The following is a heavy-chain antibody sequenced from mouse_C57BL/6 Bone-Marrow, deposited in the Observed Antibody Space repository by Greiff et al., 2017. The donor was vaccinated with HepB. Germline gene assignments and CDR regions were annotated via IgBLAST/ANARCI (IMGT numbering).Heavy chain of an antibody. Sequence: EVQGVESGPELVKPGASVKMSCKASGYTFTSYVMHWVKQKPGQGLEWIGYIYPYNDGTKYNEEFKGKATLTSDKSSSTAYMELSSLTSEDSAVYHRMGYGNYGFAYWGQGTLVTVSA. J-gene: IGHJ3*01. CDR2: IYPYNDGT. CDR3: MGYGNYGFAY. D-gene: IGHD2-10*02. V-gene: IGHV1-14*01. CDR1: GYTFTSYV.